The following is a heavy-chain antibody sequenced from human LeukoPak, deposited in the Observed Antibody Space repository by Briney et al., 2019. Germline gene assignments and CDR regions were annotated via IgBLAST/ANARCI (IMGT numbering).Heavy chain of an antibody. V-gene: IGHV3-23*01. CDR1: GFTFKIYA. CDR3: AKGKEEYAFDI. D-gene: IGHD2/OR15-2a*01. J-gene: IGHJ3*02. Sequence: PGGSLRLSCAGSGFTFKIYAMNWVRQAPGKGLEWVAVITGSGGTTYYADSVKGRFTISRDNSKNTLYLQMNSLRAEDTAVYYCAKGKEEYAFDIWAKGQWSPSLQ. CDR2: ITGSGGTT.